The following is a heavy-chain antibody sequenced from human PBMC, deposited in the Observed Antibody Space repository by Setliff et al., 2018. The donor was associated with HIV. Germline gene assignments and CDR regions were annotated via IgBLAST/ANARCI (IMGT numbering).Heavy chain of an antibody. CDR3: ARAPEYSSSSDNWYFDL. V-gene: IGHV4-34*01. D-gene: IGHD6-6*01. Sequence: PSETLSLTCVVYGGSYSGYYYSWIRQPPGKGLEWIGEINHSGSTNYHASLKSRVTISLETSKNQFSLKLSSVTAADTAVYYCARAPEYSSSSDNWYFDLWGRGTLVTVSS. CDR1: GGSYSGYY. J-gene: IGHJ2*01. CDR2: INHSGST.